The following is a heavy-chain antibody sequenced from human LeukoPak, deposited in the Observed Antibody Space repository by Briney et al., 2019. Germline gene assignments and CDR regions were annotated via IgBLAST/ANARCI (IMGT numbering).Heavy chain of an antibody. Sequence: PGGSLRLSCAASGFTFSSYAMSWVRQAPGKGLEWVSAISGSGGSTYYADSVKGQFTISRDNSKNTLYLQMNSLRAEDTAVYYCAKGGYASGWEIDYWGQGTLVTVSS. J-gene: IGHJ4*02. CDR1: GFTFSSYA. CDR3: AKGGYASGWEIDY. V-gene: IGHV3-23*01. D-gene: IGHD6-19*01. CDR2: ISGSGGST.